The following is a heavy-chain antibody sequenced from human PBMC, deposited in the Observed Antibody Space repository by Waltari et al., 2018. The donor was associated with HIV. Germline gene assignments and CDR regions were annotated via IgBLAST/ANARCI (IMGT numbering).Heavy chain of an antibody. V-gene: IGHV1-24*01. D-gene: IGHD2-15*01. CDR3: TTEGLYCSGGTCYSRFDP. CDR1: EYTLSELH. CDR2: FDPEQGKT. J-gene: IGHJ5*02. Sequence: QVPVVQSGAEVKKPGASVKVSCNGSEYTLSELHLHRVRQAPGKGLEWMGGFDPEQGKTSYAHNFQGRVTMTEDAATDTAYMELSSLRSEDTAVYYCTTEGLYCSGGTCYSRFDPWGQGTLVTVSS.